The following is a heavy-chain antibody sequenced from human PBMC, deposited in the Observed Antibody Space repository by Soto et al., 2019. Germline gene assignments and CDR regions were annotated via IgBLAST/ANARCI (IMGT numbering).Heavy chain of an antibody. CDR1: GGSISSSSYY. Sequence: SETLSLTCTVSGGSISSSSYYWGWIRQPPGKGLEWIGSIYYSGSTYYSPSLKSRVTISVDTSKNQFSLKLSSVTAADTAVYYCARRVLRFLEWLSPPLYGMDVWGQGTTVTVSS. CDR3: ARRVLRFLEWLSPPLYGMDV. CDR2: IYYSGST. V-gene: IGHV4-39*01. J-gene: IGHJ6*02. D-gene: IGHD3-3*01.